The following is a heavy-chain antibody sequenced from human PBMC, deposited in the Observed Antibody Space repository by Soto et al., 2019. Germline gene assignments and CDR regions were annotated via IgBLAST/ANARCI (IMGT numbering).Heavy chain of an antibody. D-gene: IGHD3-22*01. Sequence: EVQLLESGGGLVQPGGSLRLSCAASGFTSRSYPMTWVPQAPEKGLEWASGISGSGGSTYYADSVKGRFTISRDNSKNTLYLQMNSLRAEDTAVYYCAKDRTITMIVVPHAFDIWGRGTMVTVSS. CDR1: GFTSRSYP. CDR3: AKDRTITMIVVPHAFDI. J-gene: IGHJ3*02. V-gene: IGHV3-23*01. CDR2: ISGSGGST.